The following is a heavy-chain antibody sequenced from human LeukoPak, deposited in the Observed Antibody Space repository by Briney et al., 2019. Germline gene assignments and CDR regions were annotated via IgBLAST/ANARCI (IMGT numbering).Heavy chain of an antibody. D-gene: IGHD1-26*01. CDR3: ARVVGATSSAFDI. CDR2: IYSGGST. J-gene: IGHJ3*02. Sequence: GGTLRLSCAASGFTFNTYGMSWVRQAPGKGLEWVSVIYSGGSTYYADSVKGRFTISRDNSKNTLYLQMNSLRAEDTAVYYCARVVGATSSAFDIWGQGTMVTVSS. CDR1: GFTFNTYG. V-gene: IGHV3-53*01.